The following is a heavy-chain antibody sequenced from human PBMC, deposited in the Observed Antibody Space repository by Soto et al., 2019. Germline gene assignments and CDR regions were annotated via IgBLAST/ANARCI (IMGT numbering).Heavy chain of an antibody. V-gene: IGHV4-39*01. CDR2: IYYSGST. D-gene: IGHD3-22*01. CDR1: GGSISSSSYY. J-gene: IGHJ4*02. CDR3: ARHSFYYDSSGYYPLEPFDY. Sequence: SETLSLTCTVSGGSISSSSYYWGWIREPPGKGLEWIGSIYYSGSTYYNPSLKSRVTISVDTSKNQFSLKLSSVTAADTAVYYCARHSFYYDSSGYYPLEPFDYWGQGTRVTVSS.